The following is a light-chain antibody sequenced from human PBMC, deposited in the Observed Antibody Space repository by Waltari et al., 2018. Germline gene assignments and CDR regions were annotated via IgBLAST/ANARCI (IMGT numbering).Light chain of an antibody. J-gene: IGLJ3*02. CDR1: SGINVGTDR. Sequence: QAVLTQPSSLSASPGASASLTCTFRSGINVGTDRQYWYQQKPGSPPQYLLRYKSDSANQQGSGVPRRLAGSKDASANAGILLLSGLPSEDEADYYCMIWHSSPLVFGGGTKLTVL. V-gene: IGLV5-45*02. CDR3: MIWHSSPLV. CDR2: YKSDSAN.